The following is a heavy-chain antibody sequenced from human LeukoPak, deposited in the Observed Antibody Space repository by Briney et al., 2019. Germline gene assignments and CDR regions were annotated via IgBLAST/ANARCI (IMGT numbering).Heavy chain of an antibody. Sequence: ASVKVSCKASGYTSTDYYMHWVRQAPGQGLEWMGRLNPKSGGTDYAQNFQGRVTMTRDTSISTAYMELSSLTSDDTAVYYCGRACSGNSCYSDNWVDPWGQGTQVTVSS. CDR3: GRACSGNSCYSDNWVDP. V-gene: IGHV1-2*06. CDR1: GYTSTDYY. D-gene: IGHD2-15*01. CDR2: LNPKSGGT. J-gene: IGHJ5*02.